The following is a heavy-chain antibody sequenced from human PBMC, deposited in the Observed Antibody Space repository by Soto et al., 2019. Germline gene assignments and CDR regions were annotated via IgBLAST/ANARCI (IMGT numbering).Heavy chain of an antibody. D-gene: IGHD3-10*01. CDR3: ARGDRGGFDR. CDR1: GFTFDYYW. V-gene: IGHV3-74*01. CDR2: VHSDGTTT. J-gene: IGHJ3*01. Sequence: EVQLVESGGGLVQPGESLRLSCAASGFTFDYYWMHWVRQAPGKGLVWVSRVHSDGTTTTYADSVKGRFTISRDNARNTVSLQMSSLRAEDTAIYYSARGDRGGFDRWCHGTVVTVSS.